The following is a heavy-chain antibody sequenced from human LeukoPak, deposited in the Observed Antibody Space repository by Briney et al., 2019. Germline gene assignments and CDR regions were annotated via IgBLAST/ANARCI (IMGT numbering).Heavy chain of an antibody. Sequence: SVKVSCKASGGTFSSYAISWVRQAPGQGLEWMGRIIPILGIANYAQKFQGRVTITADKSTSTAYMELSSLRSEDTAVYYCAGGYSSGWQYFDYWGQGTLVTVSS. CDR1: GGTFSSYA. D-gene: IGHD6-19*01. CDR3: AGGYSSGWQYFDY. V-gene: IGHV1-69*04. J-gene: IGHJ4*02. CDR2: IIPILGIA.